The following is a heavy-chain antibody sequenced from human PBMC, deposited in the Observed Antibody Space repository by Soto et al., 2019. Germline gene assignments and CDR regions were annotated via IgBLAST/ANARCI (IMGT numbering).Heavy chain of an antibody. CDR1: GGSFSGYY. J-gene: IGHJ5*02. V-gene: IGHV4-34*01. D-gene: IGHD3-9*01. CDR2: VNHSGST. Sequence: QVQLQQWGAGLLKPSGTLSLTCAVYGGSFSGYYWSWIRQPPGKGLEWIGEVNHSGSTNYNPSLKSRVTISVDTSKNQFSLKLSSVTAADTAVYYCARGWSGLVIIRFDPWGQGTLVTVSS. CDR3: ARGWSGLVIIRFDP.